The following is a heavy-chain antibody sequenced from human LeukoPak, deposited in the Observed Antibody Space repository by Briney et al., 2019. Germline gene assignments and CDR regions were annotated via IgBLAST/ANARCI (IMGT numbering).Heavy chain of an antibody. CDR3: ARGGYHYGMDV. CDR2: ISTYNGNT. J-gene: IGHJ6*02. CDR1: GYTFTGYY. Sequence: ASVKVSCKASGYTFTGYYMHWVRQAPGQGLEWMGWISTYNGNTNYAQNFQGRVTMTTDTSARSADMELRSLRSDDTAVYYCARGGYHYGMDVWGQGTTVTVS. V-gene: IGHV1-18*04.